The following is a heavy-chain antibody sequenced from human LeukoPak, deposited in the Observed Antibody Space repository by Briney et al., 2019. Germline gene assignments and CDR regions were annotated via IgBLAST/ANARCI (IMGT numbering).Heavy chain of an antibody. CDR2: INPSGGST. J-gene: IGHJ4*02. CDR1: GYIFTGYY. Sequence: GASVKVSCKASGYIFTGYYMHWVRQAPGQGLEWMGIINPSGGSTSYAQKFQGRVTMTRDMSTSTVYMELSSLRSEDTAVYYCARLDYYDSSGQYPPDYWGQGTLVTVSS. CDR3: ARLDYYDSSGQYPPDY. D-gene: IGHD3-22*01. V-gene: IGHV1-46*01.